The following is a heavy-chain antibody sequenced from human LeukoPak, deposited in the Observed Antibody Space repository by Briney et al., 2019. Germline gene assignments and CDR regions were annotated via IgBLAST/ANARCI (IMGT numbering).Heavy chain of an antibody. CDR2: IYWNDDQ. CDR3: AHIQRGTEIYDNSPFYN. V-gene: IGHV2-5*01. J-gene: IGHJ4*02. CDR1: GFSLRYSGVG. Sequence: SGLTLVKPTQTLTLTCTFSGFSLRYSGVGVGWIRQPPGKALEWLAHIYWNDDQRYNPSLKTRLTLTKDTSKNQVVLTMTNMDPVDTATYYCAHIQRGTEIYDNSPFYNWGQGILVTVSS. D-gene: IGHD3-22*01.